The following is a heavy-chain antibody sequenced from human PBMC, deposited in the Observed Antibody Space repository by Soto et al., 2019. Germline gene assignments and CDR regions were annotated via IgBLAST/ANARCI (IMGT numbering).Heavy chain of an antibody. Sequence: GGSLRLSCAASGFTFSIYAMHWVRHAPGKGLEWVAVISYDGSNKYYADSVKGRFTISRDNSKNTLYLQMNSLRAEDTAVYYCARDRRYSSGWYFDYWGQGTLVTVSS. J-gene: IGHJ4*02. V-gene: IGHV3-30-3*01. CDR1: GFTFSIYA. D-gene: IGHD6-19*01. CDR2: ISYDGSNK. CDR3: ARDRRYSSGWYFDY.